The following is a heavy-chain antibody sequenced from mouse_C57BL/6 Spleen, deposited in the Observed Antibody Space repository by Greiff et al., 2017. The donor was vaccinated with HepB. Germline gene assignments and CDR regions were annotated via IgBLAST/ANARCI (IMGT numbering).Heavy chain of an antibody. J-gene: IGHJ4*01. D-gene: IGHD1-1*01. CDR2: IHPNSGST. Sequence: VQLQQSGAELVKPGASVKLSCKASGYTFTSYWMHWVKQRPGQGLEWIGMIHPNSGSTNYNEKFKSKATLTVDKSSSTAYMQLSSLTSEDSAVYYCARATVVATYYAMDYWGQGTSVTVSS. V-gene: IGHV1-64*01. CDR1: GYTFTSYW. CDR3: ARATVVATYYAMDY.